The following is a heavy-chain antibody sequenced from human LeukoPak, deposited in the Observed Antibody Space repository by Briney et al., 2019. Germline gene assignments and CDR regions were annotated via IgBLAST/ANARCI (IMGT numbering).Heavy chain of an antibody. CDR3: ARDSMIVSDGFDI. D-gene: IGHD3-22*01. CDR1: GFTFSNAW. CDR2: IKQDGSEK. V-gene: IGHV3-7*01. Sequence: PGGSLRLSCAASGFTFSNAWMSWVRQAPGKGLEWVANIKQDGSEKYYVDSVKGRFTISRDNAKNSLYLQMNSLRAEDTAVYYCARDSMIVSDGFDIWGQGTMVTVSS. J-gene: IGHJ3*02.